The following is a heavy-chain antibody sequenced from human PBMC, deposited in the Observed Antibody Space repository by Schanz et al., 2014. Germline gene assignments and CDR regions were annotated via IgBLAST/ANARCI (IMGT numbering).Heavy chain of an antibody. CDR1: GFTFRDYQ. CDR2: ITSGSAK. V-gene: IGHV3-11*04. Sequence: VQLVESGGGLVQPGGSLRLSCAASGFTFRDYQMTWIRQAPGKGLEWVSYITSGSAKFYADSVKGRFTISRDNAKNSLSLQMNSLRAEDTAVYYCARGYSNIWSPMAYWGQGTLVAVSS. CDR3: ARGYSNIWSPMAY. D-gene: IGHD6-13*01. J-gene: IGHJ4*02.